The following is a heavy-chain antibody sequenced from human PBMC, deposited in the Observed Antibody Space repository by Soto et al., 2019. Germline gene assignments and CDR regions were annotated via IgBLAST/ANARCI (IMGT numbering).Heavy chain of an antibody. CDR2: IYYSGST. Sequence: SETLSLTCTVSGGYISSRSYYWGWIRQPPGKGLEWIGSIYYSGSTYYNPSLKSRVTISVDTSKNQFSLKLSSVTAADTAVYYCARGGGRWFDPWGQGTLVTVSS. J-gene: IGHJ5*02. V-gene: IGHV4-39*01. D-gene: IGHD3-16*01. CDR3: ARGGGRWFDP. CDR1: GGYISSRSYY.